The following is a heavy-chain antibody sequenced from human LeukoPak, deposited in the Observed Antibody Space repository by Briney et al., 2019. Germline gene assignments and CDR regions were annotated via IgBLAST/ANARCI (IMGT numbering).Heavy chain of an antibody. CDR3: VRIIVGASNWFDS. Sequence: GGSLRLSCAASGFSFSTHWMHWVRQAPGKGLVWVSRIHSDGSVTNYADSVKGRFTISRDNAKSTLYLQMNSLRAEDTAVYYCVRIIVGASNWFDSWGQGTLVTVSS. CDR2: IHSDGSVT. CDR1: GFSFSTHW. D-gene: IGHD1-26*01. J-gene: IGHJ5*01. V-gene: IGHV3-74*01.